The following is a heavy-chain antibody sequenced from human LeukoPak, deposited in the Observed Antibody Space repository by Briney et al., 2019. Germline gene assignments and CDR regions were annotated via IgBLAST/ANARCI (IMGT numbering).Heavy chain of an antibody. Sequence: SETLSLTCAVYGGSFSGYYWSWIRQPPGKGLEWIGEINHSGSTNYNPSLKSRVTISVDTSKNQFSLKLSSVTAADTAVYYCARHIALVEMATHDAFDIWGQGTMVTVSS. CDR1: GGSFSGYY. CDR3: ARHIALVEMATHDAFDI. CDR2: INHSGST. J-gene: IGHJ3*02. V-gene: IGHV4-34*01. D-gene: IGHD5-24*01.